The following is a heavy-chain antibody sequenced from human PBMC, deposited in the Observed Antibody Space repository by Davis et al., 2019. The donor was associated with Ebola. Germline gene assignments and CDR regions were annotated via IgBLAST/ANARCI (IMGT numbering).Heavy chain of an antibody. V-gene: IGHV3-21*05. J-gene: IGHJ4*02. CDR2: ISGGYT. CDR1: GFSFTSYS. CDR3: ARDLLAGTADY. Sequence: GESLKISCAASGFSFTSYSMNWVRQAPGKGLEWVAYISGGYTYYAESVKGRFTISRDSAKDSLYLQMNSLTAEDTAVYYCARDLLAGTADYWGQGTLVTVSS. D-gene: IGHD6-13*01.